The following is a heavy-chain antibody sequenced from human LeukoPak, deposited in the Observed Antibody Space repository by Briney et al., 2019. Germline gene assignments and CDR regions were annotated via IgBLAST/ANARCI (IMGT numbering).Heavy chain of an antibody. CDR2: ISSSTSTI. V-gene: IGHV3-48*02. CDR3: ARDYGNHGEYFDY. D-gene: IGHD4-11*01. CDR1: GFTFSSYN. Sequence: GGSLRLSCAASGFTFSSYNMNWVRQAPGKGLEWISYISSSTSTIHYADSVKGRFTISRDNAKNLLYLQMNSLRDEDTAVYYCARDYGNHGEYFDYWGQGTLVTVSS. J-gene: IGHJ4*02.